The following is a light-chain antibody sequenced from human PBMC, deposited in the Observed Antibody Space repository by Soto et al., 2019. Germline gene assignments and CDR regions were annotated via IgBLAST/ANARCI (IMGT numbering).Light chain of an antibody. CDR3: SSLTTSHTDV. Sequence: QSALTQPASVSGSLGQSITISCTGTSSDIGHYDYVSWYQQHPGKAPKLMIYHVTYRPSGVSNRYSGSESGNSASLTISGLQADDEADYYCSSLTTSHTDVFGSGTKLTVL. J-gene: IGLJ1*01. V-gene: IGLV2-14*03. CDR1: SSDIGHYDY. CDR2: HVT.